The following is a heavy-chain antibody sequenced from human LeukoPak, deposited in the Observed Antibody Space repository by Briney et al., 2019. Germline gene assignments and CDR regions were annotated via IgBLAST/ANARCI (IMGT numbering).Heavy chain of an antibody. J-gene: IGHJ4*02. D-gene: IGHD6-13*01. CDR1: GYTFTGHY. V-gene: IGHV1-2*02. CDR2: IDAKSGGT. Sequence: GASVKVSFKASGYTFTGHYLHWVRQAPGQGLEWMGWIDAKSGGTKYAQRLQGRVAMTRDTSINTGYMELRSLTSDDTAVYYCARWRGYSSGWSGPFDDWGQGTLVTVSS. CDR3: ARWRGYSSGWSGPFDD.